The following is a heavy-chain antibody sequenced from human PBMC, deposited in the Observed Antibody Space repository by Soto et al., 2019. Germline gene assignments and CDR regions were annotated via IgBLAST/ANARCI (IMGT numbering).Heavy chain of an antibody. D-gene: IGHD3-22*01. CDR2: INAGNGNT. J-gene: IGHJ6*02. Sequence: QVQLVQSGAEVKKPGASVKVSCKASGYTFTSYAMHWVRQAPGQRLEWMGWINAGNGNTKYSQKFQGRVTITRDTSASTAYMELSSLTSEDTAVYYCARDRGYYDSSGYSYGMDVWGQGTTVTVSS. CDR1: GYTFTSYA. CDR3: ARDRGYYDSSGYSYGMDV. V-gene: IGHV1-3*01.